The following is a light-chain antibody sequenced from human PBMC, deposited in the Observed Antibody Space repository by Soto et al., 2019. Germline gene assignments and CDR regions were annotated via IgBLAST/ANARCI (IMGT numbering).Light chain of an antibody. J-gene: IGLJ1*01. CDR3: TSFSSSTSLYV. Sequence: QAVVTQPASVSGSLGQSITISCTGTTRDIAGYNYISWYQQLPGKAPKLMIYQVTIRPSGISNRFSGSKSGNTASLTISGLQAEDEADYYCTSFSSSTSLYVFGTGTQLTVL. CDR2: QVT. V-gene: IGLV2-14*01. CDR1: TRDIAGYNY.